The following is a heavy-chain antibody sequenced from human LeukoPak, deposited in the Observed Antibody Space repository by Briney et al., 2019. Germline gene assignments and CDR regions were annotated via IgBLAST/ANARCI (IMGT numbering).Heavy chain of an antibody. J-gene: IGHJ3*02. D-gene: IGHD1-14*01. CDR2: IHTGGTI. Sequence: GGSLRLSCAASGFTVSSNYMSWVRQAPGKGLEWVSIIHTGGTIYYADSVKGRFTISRDISKNMLFLQMNSLRAEDTAVYYCARVLAGSAFDIWGQGTMVIVSS. V-gene: IGHV3-53*01. CDR3: ARVLAGSAFDI. CDR1: GFTVSSNY.